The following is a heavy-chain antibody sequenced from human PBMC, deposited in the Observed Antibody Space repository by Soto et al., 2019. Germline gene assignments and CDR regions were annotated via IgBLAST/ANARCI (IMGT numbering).Heavy chain of an antibody. CDR1: GFTFSSYG. CDR3: AGRPVAVAPSEYFQH. CDR2: ISYDGSNK. V-gene: IGHV3-30*03. J-gene: IGHJ1*01. Sequence: QVQLVESGGGVVQPGRSLRLSCAASGFTFSSYGMHWVRQAPGKGLEWVAVISYDGSNKYYADSVKGRFTISRDNSKNTLYLQMNSLRAEDTAVYYCAGRPVAVAPSEYFQHWGQGTLVTVSS. D-gene: IGHD6-19*01.